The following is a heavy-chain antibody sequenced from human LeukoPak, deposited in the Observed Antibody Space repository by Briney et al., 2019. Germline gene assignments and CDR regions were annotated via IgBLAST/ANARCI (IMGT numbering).Heavy chain of an antibody. V-gene: IGHV5-51*01. CDR2: IYPGDSDT. D-gene: IGHD3-10*01. J-gene: IGHJ5*02. CDR3: ARATYYYGSGSYVWFDP. Sequence: GESLKISCKGSGYSFTSYWIGWVRQMPGKGLEWMGIIYPGDSDTRYSPSFQGQVTISADKSISTAYLQWSSLKASDTAMYYCARATYYYGSGSYVWFDPWGQGTLVTVSS. CDR1: GYSFTSYW.